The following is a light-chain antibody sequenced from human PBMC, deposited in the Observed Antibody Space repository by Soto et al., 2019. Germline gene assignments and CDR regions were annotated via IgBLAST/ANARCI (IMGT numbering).Light chain of an antibody. CDR1: QSVSSS. CDR3: QQRSNWPPIT. Sequence: EIVLTQSPGTLSLSPGERATLSCRASQSVSSSLAWYQQKPGQAPRLLIYDASNRATGIPARFSGSGSGTDFTLTISSREPEDFAVYYCQQRSNWPPITFGQGTRLEIK. J-gene: IGKJ5*01. V-gene: IGKV3-11*01. CDR2: DAS.